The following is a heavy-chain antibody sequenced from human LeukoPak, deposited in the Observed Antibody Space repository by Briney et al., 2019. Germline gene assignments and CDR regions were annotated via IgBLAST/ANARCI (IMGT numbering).Heavy chain of an antibody. D-gene: IGHD1-26*01. J-gene: IGHJ3*02. V-gene: IGHV3-7*03. Sequence: PGGSLRLSCEASGFTFTSYWMSWVRQAPGKGPEWVAHIKENGNEQYYADSVKGRFTISRDNSKNTLYLQMNSLRAEDTAVYYCAKAQVGAILHAFDIWGQGTMVTVSS. CDR1: GFTFTSYW. CDR2: IKENGNEQ. CDR3: AKAQVGAILHAFDI.